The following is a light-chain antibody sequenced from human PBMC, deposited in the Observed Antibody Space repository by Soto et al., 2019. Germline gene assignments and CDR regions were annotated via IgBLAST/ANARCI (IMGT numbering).Light chain of an antibody. Sequence: DIQLTQSPSFLSASVGDRVTITCRASQGISNSLAWYQQKTGRAPRLLIYAASTLQSGVPSRFSGSGSGTEFTLTIISLQPEDFATYYCQQLNSYLALTFGGGTKGEI. CDR1: QGISNS. V-gene: IGKV1-9*01. CDR3: QQLNSYLALT. J-gene: IGKJ4*01. CDR2: AAS.